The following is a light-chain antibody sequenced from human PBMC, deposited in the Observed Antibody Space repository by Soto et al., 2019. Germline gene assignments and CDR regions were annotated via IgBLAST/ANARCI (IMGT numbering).Light chain of an antibody. CDR2: AAS. J-gene: IGKJ4*01. V-gene: IGKV1-27*01. CDR3: QKYNSAPLT. CDR1: QGIANY. Sequence: DIQMTQSPSSLSASVGDRVTITCRASQGIANYLAWYQQKPGKVPRLLIYAASGLQSGVPARFSGRGSGTVFTLTIASLQPEDVATYYCQKYNSAPLTFGGGTKVEI.